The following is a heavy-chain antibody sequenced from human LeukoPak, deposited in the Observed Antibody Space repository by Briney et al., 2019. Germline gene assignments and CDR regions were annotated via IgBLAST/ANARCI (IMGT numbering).Heavy chain of an antibody. CDR1: GGSISSGGYS. V-gene: IGHV4-30-2*01. CDR2: IYHSGST. Sequence: SETLSLTCAVSGGSISSGGYSWSWIRQPPGKGLEWIGYIYHSGSTYYNPSLKSRVTISVDTSKNQFSLKLSSVTAADTAVYYCARGTYYDTSGYYYHYWGQGTLVTVSS. J-gene: IGHJ4*02. D-gene: IGHD3-22*01. CDR3: ARGTYYDTSGYYYHY.